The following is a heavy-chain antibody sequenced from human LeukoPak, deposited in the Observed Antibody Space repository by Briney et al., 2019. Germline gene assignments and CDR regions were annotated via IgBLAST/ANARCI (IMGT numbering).Heavy chain of an antibody. D-gene: IGHD1/OR15-1a*01. CDR1: GYTFTSYW. V-gene: IGHV5-51*01. J-gene: IGHJ6*03. CDR2: IYPSNSDT. Sequence: GESLKISCKGSGYTFTSYWIGWVRQMPGKGLEWMGIIYPSNSDTRYSPSFQGQVTISADESISTAHLQWSSLKASDTAIYYCARHVAFHQQNSYYFYYMDVWGKGTTITVSS. CDR3: ARHVAFHQQNSYYFYYMDV.